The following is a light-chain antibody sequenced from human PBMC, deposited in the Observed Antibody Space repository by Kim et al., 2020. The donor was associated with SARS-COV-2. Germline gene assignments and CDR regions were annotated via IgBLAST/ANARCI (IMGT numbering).Light chain of an antibody. V-gene: IGLV1-40*01. CDR3: QSYDSSLSGYV. CDR1: SSNIGPLYA. Sequence: PFSCPPTSSNIGPLYAVHSYHPPPGPPPNLLFYGNTTRPSGFPDRFSGSKSGTSSSLAIPGLQAEDEADYYCQSYDSSLSGYVFGTGTKVTVL. J-gene: IGLJ1*01. CDR2: GNT.